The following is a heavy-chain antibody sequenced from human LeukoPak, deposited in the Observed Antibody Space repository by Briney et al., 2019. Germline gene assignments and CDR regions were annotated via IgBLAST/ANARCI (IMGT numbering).Heavy chain of an antibody. CDR1: RFTVSSNY. J-gene: IGHJ6*04. Sequence: GGSLRLSCAASRFTVSSNYMSWVRQAPGKGLEWVSVIYSGGSTYYADSVKGRFTISRDNSKNTLYLQMNSLRAEDTAVYYCARDVLLRYLAEGYYYGMDVWGKGTTVTVSS. CDR2: IYSGGST. CDR3: ARDVLLRYLAEGYYYGMDV. D-gene: IGHD3-9*01. V-gene: IGHV3-53*01.